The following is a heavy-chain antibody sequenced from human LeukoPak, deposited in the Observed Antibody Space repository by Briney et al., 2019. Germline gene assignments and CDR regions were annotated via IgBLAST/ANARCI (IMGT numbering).Heavy chain of an antibody. V-gene: IGHV4-34*01. CDR3: ARGGYSYGYGKGWFDP. CDR2: INHSGST. J-gene: IGHJ5*02. CDR1: GGSFSGYY. Sequence: SETLSLTCAVYGGSFSGYYWSWIRQPPGKGLEWIGEINHSGSTNYNPSLKSRVTISVDTSENQFSPKLSSVTAADTAVYYCARGGYSYGYGKGWFDPWGQGTLVTVSS. D-gene: IGHD5-18*01.